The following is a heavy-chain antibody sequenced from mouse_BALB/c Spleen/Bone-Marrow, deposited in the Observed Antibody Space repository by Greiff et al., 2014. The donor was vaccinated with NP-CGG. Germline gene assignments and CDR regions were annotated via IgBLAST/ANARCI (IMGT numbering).Heavy chain of an antibody. J-gene: IGHJ4*01. D-gene: IGHD1-2*01. CDR1: GFNIRDTY. CDR2: IDPANGNT. CDR3: ASATTATFYAMDY. V-gene: IGHV14-3*02. Sequence: VQLQQSGAELVKPGASVKLSCTVSGFNIRDTYMHWVKQRPERGLEWNGRIDPANGNTKYDPKFQGKATITADTSSNTAYLQLSSLTSEDTAVYYCASATTATFYAMDYWGQGTSVTVSS.